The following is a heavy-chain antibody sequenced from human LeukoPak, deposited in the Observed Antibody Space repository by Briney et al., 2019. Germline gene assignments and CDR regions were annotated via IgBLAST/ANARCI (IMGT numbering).Heavy chain of an antibody. V-gene: IGHV3-9*03. D-gene: IGHD4-23*01. CDR2: ISWNSGSI. CDR1: GFTFSSYA. CDR3: AKADYGGNSAFDY. J-gene: IGHJ4*02. Sequence: GGSLRLSCAASGFTFSSYAMSWVRQAPGKGLEWVSGISWNSGSIGYADSVKGRFTISRDNAKNSLYLQMNSLRAEDMALYYCAKADYGGNSAFDYWGQGTLVTVSS.